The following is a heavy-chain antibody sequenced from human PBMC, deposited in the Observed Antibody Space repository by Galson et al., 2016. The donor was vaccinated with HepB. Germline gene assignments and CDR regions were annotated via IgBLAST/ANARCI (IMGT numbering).Heavy chain of an antibody. J-gene: IGHJ4*02. CDR1: GFTFSDPA. Sequence: SLRLSCAATGFTFSDPAMHWVRQASGKGLEWVGRIRSKTHNYATTYAESVKGRFTITRDDSKNTTYLQMNSLKTEDTAVYYCSSFTVTNPYWGQGTLLTGSP. D-gene: IGHD4-17*01. CDR2: IRSKTHNYAT. CDR3: SSFTVTNPY. V-gene: IGHV3-73*01.